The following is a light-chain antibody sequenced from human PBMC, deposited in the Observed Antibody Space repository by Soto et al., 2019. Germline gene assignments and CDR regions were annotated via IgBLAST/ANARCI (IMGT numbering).Light chain of an antibody. CDR1: QSVSSN. J-gene: IGKJ1*01. CDR3: KPYNTWPPGGGT. CDR2: GAS. V-gene: IGKV3-15*01. Sequence: EIVMTQSPATLSVSPGERATLSCRASQSVSSNLAWYQQKPGQAPRLLIYGASTRATGIPARFSGSGSGTEFTITSSSLPSEDFGVYYCKPYNTWPPGGGTFGQGTKVEIK.